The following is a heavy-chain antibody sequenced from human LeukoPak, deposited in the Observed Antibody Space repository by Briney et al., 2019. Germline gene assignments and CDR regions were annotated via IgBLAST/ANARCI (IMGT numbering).Heavy chain of an antibody. Sequence: SETLSLTCTVSGGSISSYYWSWIRQPPGKGLEWIGYIYYSGSTNYNPSLKSRVTISVDTSKNQFSLKLSSVTAADTAVYYCARARIAVADYNWFDPWGQGTLVTVSS. CDR1: GGSISSYY. D-gene: IGHD6-19*01. CDR2: IYYSGST. V-gene: IGHV4-59*01. J-gene: IGHJ5*02. CDR3: ARARIAVADYNWFDP.